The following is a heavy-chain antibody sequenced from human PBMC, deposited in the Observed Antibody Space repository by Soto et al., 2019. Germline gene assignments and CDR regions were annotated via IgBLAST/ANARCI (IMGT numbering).Heavy chain of an antibody. CDR3: ARREYCSSTSCLSGRSGFDP. V-gene: IGHV1-69*02. D-gene: IGHD2-2*01. CDR1: GGTFSSYT. J-gene: IGHJ5*02. CDR2: IIPILGIA. Sequence: QVQLVQSGAEVKKPGSSVKVSCKASGGTFSSYTISWVRQAPGQGLEWMGRIIPILGIANYAQKFQGRVTSAADKSTSKAYMELSSLRSEDTAVDYCARREYCSSTSCLSGRSGFDPWGQGTLVTVSS.